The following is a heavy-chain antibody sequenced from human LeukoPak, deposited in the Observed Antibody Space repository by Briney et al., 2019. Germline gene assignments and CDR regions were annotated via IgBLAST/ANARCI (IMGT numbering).Heavy chain of an antibody. Sequence: LGESLNISCRGSGYTFTTYWIGWVRQMPGKGLEWMGIIYPGDSDTRYSPSFQGQVTMSADKSINTAYLQWSSLKASDTAMYYCARRRGCSSSSCPPDYWGQGTLVTV. CDR3: ARRRGCSSSSCPPDY. CDR1: GYTFTTYW. V-gene: IGHV5-51*01. J-gene: IGHJ4*02. CDR2: IYPGDSDT. D-gene: IGHD2-2*01.